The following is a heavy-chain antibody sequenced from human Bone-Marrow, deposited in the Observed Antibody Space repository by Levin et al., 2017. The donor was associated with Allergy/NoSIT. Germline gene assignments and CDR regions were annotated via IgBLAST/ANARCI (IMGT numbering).Heavy chain of an antibody. Sequence: GESLKISCKTSGYTFTGNYIHWVRQAPGQGLEWMGRINPNSGFTEYAQKFQGRVTMTRDTPISIAYMELSRLTSDDTAIYYCARYYRSYDSWGQGTLVTVSS. J-gene: IGHJ5*01. CDR1: GYTFTGNY. CDR3: ARYYRSYDS. CDR2: INPNSGFT. D-gene: IGHD6-19*01. V-gene: IGHV1-2*06.